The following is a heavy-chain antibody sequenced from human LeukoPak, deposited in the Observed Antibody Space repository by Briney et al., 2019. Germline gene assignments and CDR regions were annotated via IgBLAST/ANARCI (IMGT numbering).Heavy chain of an antibody. CDR1: GFTFDDYG. V-gene: IGHV3-20*04. CDR2: INWNGGST. CDR3: ARGPVVGNYDSSGYFPPY. J-gene: IGHJ4*02. D-gene: IGHD3-22*01. Sequence: GGSLRLSCAASGFTFDDYGMSWVRQAPGKGLEWVSGINWNGGSTGYADSVKGRFTISRDNAKNSLYLQMNSLRAEDTAVYYCARGPVVGNYDSSGYFPPYWGQGTLVTVSS.